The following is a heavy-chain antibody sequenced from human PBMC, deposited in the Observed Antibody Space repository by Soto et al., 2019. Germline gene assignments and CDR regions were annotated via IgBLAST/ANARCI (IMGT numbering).Heavy chain of an antibody. CDR1: GFTFSSYA. CDR3: ATGPLARAVAECFDY. V-gene: IGHV3-23*01. D-gene: IGHD6-19*01. CDR2: ISGSGGST. Sequence: EVQLLESGGGLVQPGGSLRLSCAASGFTFSSYAMSWVRQAPGKGLEWVSAISGSGGSTYYADSVKGRFTISRDNSKNTRDRQMSSLGAEDTAVYYCATGPLARAVAECFDYWGQGTLVTVSS. J-gene: IGHJ4*02.